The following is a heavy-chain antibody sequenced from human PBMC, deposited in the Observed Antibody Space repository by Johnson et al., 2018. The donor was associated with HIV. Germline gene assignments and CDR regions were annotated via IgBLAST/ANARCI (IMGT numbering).Heavy chain of an antibody. CDR1: GFAFRTYW. J-gene: IGHJ3*01. Sequence: VQLVESGGGLVQPGGSLRLSCAASGFAFRTYWMVWVRQVPGKRPVWVARIYNDGSRTTYADSVRGRFTISRDNSKNMVYLQMNSLRPEDTAVYYCARDGRDLVTRGSFDVWGQGTVVTVSS. D-gene: IGHD3-9*01. V-gene: IGHV3-74*03. CDR3: ARDGRDLVTRGSFDV. CDR2: IYNDGSRT.